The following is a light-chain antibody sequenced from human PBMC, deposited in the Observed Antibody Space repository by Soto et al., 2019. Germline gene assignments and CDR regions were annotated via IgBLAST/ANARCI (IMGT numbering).Light chain of an antibody. Sequence: QSALTQPASVSGTPGQSITISCTGTSSDVSAFNYVSWYQQHPGKVPKLMIYEVSNRPSGVSNRFSGSKSGNTASLTISGLQTEDEADYFCSSYSTRSTVVFGGGTKVTVL. CDR1: SSDVSAFNY. CDR2: EVS. J-gene: IGLJ2*01. V-gene: IGLV2-14*01. CDR3: SSYSTRSTVV.